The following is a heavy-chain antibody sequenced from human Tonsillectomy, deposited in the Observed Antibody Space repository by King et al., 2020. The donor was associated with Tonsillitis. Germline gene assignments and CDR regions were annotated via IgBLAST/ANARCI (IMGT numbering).Heavy chain of an antibody. Sequence: VHLVESGGGVVQPGRSLRLSCAASGFTFSNYAIHWVRQAPGKGLEWVAVISYDGSNEYYAGSVKGRFTISRDNSKNTLYLQMNSLRAEDTAAYYCARDRQSLGYNGYVPSSSWFDPWGQGTLVTVSS. CDR3: ARDRQSLGYNGYVPSSSWFDP. V-gene: IGHV3-30-3*01. J-gene: IGHJ5*02. D-gene: IGHD5-12*01. CDR2: ISYDGSNE. CDR1: GFTFSNYA.